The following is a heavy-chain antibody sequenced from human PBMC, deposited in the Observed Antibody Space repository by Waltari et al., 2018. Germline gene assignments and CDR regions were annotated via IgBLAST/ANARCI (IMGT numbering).Heavy chain of an antibody. CDR2: VLSTGKT. CDR3: ARDRGRGLYLDV. V-gene: IGHV4-4*02. Sequence: QLQESGPGLVKPSGTLSLSWAVSGDSVTNANWWSWVRQSPQRGLEWVGQVLSTGKTNYSPSFASRVTMSLDGSNNQFSLKVTSATAADTAGYYCARDRGRGLYLDVWGPGTLVTVSP. J-gene: IGHJ4*02. CDR1: GDSVTNANW. D-gene: IGHD1-26*01.